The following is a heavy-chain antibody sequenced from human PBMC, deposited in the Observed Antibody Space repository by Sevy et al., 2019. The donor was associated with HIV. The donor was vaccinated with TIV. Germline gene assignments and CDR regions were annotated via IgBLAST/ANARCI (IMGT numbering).Heavy chain of an antibody. CDR3: ARWAESDAFDI. Sequence: ASVKVSCKSSGYTFTSYDINWVRQATGQGLEWMGWMNPNSGNTGYAQKFQGRVTMTRNTSISTAYMELSSPRSEDTAVYYCARWAESDAFDIWGQGTMVTVSS. D-gene: IGHD1-26*01. V-gene: IGHV1-8*01. CDR1: GYTFTSYD. J-gene: IGHJ3*02. CDR2: MNPNSGNT.